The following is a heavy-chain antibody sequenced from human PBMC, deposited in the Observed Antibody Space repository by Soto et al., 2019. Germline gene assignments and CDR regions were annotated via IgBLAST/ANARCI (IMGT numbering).Heavy chain of an antibody. D-gene: IGHD6-13*01. CDR1: GGSISGYY. CDR3: ARFERAAGSYYFDY. J-gene: IGHJ4*02. Sequence: AETLSLTCTVSGGSISGYYWSWIRQPPGKGLEWIGYIYYSGSTNYNPSLKSRVTISVDTSKNQFSLKLSSVTAADTAVYYCARFERAAGSYYFDYWGQGTLVTVSS. CDR2: IYYSGST. V-gene: IGHV4-59*01.